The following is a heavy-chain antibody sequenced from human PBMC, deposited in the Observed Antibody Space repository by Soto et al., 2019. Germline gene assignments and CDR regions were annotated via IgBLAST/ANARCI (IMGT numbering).Heavy chain of an antibody. D-gene: IGHD3-3*01. CDR1: GFTFTRYS. J-gene: IGHJ4*02. CDR2: ISSTTNYI. V-gene: IGHV3-21*01. CDR3: AREYEDLTSNFDY. Sequence: GGSLRLSCAASGFTFTRYSINWVRQAPGKGLEWVSSISSTTNYIYYADSMKGRFTVSRDNAKNSVYLEMNSLSAEDTAVYYCAREYEDLTSNFDYWGQGTLVTVSS.